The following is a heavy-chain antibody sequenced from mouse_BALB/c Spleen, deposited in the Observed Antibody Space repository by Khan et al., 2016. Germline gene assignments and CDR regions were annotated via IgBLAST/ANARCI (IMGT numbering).Heavy chain of an antibody. CDR2: IRNKAGGYTT. CDR3: ASLTGTIAY. CDR1: GFTFTDYY. Sequence: EVQLVESGGGLVQTGGSLRLSCATSGFTFTDYYMTWVRQPPGKALEWLGFIRNKAGGYTTEYSASVKGRFTISRDNSQSILYLQMDTLRAKDSANYYGASLTGTIAYWGQGTLVTVSA. V-gene: IGHV7-3*02. J-gene: IGHJ3*01. D-gene: IGHD4-1*01.